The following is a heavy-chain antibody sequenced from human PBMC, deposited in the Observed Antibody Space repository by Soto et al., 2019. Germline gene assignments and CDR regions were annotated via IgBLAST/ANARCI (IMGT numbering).Heavy chain of an antibody. Sequence: GGSLRLSCAASGFTFSSYAMSWVRQAPGKGLEWVSAISGSGGSTYYADSVKGRFTISRDNSKNTLYLQMNSLRAEDTAVYYCAKGCSSSTHYYYYMDVWGKGTTVTVSS. CDR3: AKGCSSSTHYYYYMDV. CDR2: ISGSGGST. CDR1: GFTFSSYA. J-gene: IGHJ6*03. D-gene: IGHD6-13*01. V-gene: IGHV3-23*01.